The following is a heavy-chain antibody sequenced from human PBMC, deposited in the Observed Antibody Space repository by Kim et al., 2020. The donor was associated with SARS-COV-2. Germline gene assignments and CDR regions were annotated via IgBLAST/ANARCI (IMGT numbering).Heavy chain of an antibody. CDR1: GYTFTSYA. V-gene: IGHV7-4-1*02. CDR3: ARAIGYMEWYNWNSGYYFDY. J-gene: IGHJ4*02. CDR2: INTNTGNP. D-gene: IGHD1-1*01. Sequence: ASVKVSCKASGYTFTSYAMNWVRQAPGQGLEWMGWINTNTGNPTYAQGFTGRFVFSLDTSVSTAYLQISSLKAEDTAVYYCARAIGYMEWYNWNSGYYFDYWGQGTLVTVSS.